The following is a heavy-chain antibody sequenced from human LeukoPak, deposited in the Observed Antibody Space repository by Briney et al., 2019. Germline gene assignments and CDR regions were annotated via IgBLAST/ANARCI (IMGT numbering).Heavy chain of an antibody. CDR1: GVSISAYY. CDR2: IYPGEGIYAAATT. Sequence: PSETLSLTCSVSGVSISAYYWSWIRQSAGNRLEWIGRIYPGEGIYAAATTSYNPSFKSRVTMSGDTSKNQLSLKLSSVTAADTAVYYCARDPTTVTTIFDSWGQGILVTVSS. V-gene: IGHV4-4*07. D-gene: IGHD4-4*01. J-gene: IGHJ4*02. CDR3: ARDPTTVTTIFDS.